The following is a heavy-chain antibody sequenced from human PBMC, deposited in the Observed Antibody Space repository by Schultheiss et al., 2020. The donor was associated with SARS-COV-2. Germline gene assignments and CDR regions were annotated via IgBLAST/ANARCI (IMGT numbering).Heavy chain of an antibody. J-gene: IGHJ4*02. D-gene: IGHD5-24*01. V-gene: IGHV4-38-2*02. Sequence: SETLSLTCTVSGASISSFYWSWIRQPPGKGLEWIGSINHSGSTYYNPSLKSRGTISVDTSKNQFSLKLSSVTAADTAVYFCARATRVESLFSVRGGSFDFWGRGALVTVSS. CDR1: GASISSFY. CDR3: ARATRVESLFSVRGGSFDF. CDR2: INHSGST.